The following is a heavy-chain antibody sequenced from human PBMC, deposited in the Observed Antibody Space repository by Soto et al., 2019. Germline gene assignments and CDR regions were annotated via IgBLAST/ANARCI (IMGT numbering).Heavy chain of an antibody. CDR1: GFDFSTYS. J-gene: IGHJ6*03. D-gene: IGHD4-4*01. V-gene: IGHV3-48*01. CDR3: ARDGIYSNYASHFFYMDV. CDR2: ISRSSTTM. Sequence: GSLRLSCAASGFDFSTYSINWVRQAPGKGLEWVSYISRSSTTMYFADSLKGRFTISRDNAKNSVFLQMSSLRAEDTGVYYCARDGIYSNYASHFFYMDVWGKGTTVTVSS.